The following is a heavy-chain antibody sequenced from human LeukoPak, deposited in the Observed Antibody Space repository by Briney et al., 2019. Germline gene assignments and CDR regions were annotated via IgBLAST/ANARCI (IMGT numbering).Heavy chain of an antibody. D-gene: IGHD1-26*01. V-gene: IGHV3-21*01. CDR1: GFIFSSYE. Sequence: GGSLRLSCAASGFIFSSYEMNWVRQAPGKGLEWVSPISSSSSYIYYADSVKGRFTISRDNAKNSLYLQMNSLRAEDTAVYYCARDFSGSYSLVGAFDIWGQGTMVTVSS. J-gene: IGHJ3*02. CDR3: ARDFSGSYSLVGAFDI. CDR2: ISSSSSYI.